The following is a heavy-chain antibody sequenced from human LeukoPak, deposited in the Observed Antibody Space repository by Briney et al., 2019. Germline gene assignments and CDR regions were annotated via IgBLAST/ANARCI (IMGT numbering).Heavy chain of an antibody. CDR3: ARDTARVVVPAAIRGP. V-gene: IGHV3-21*01. CDR2: ISSSSSYI. CDR1: GFTFSSYS. Sequence: GGSLRLSCAASGFTFSSYSMNWVRQAPGKGLEWVSSISSSSSYIYYADSVKGRFTISRDNSKNTLYLQMNSLRAEDTAVYYCARDTARVVVPAAIRGPWGQGTLVTVSS. D-gene: IGHD2-2*02. J-gene: IGHJ5*02.